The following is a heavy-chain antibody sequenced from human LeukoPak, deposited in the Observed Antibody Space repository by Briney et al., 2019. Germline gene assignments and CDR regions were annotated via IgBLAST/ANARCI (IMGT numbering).Heavy chain of an antibody. V-gene: IGHV3-30*03. CDR2: ISFDGNTK. D-gene: IGHD2-21*02. J-gene: IGHJ2*01. Sequence: GSLRLSCAASGFTFSTYTMHWVRQAPGKGLEWVAVISFDGNTKYYADSVRGRVPISRDNSRNTLFLEINSLRPEDTAVYFCARAAVVTGGLDLWGRGTLVTVSS. CDR1: GFTFSTYT. CDR3: ARAAVVTGGLDL.